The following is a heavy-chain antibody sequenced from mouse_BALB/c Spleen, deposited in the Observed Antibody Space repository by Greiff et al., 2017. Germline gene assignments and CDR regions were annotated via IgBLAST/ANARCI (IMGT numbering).Heavy chain of an antibody. Sequence: EVQLVESGGGLVKPGGSLKLSCAASGFTFSSYAMSWVRQTPEKRLEWVASISSGGSTYYSDSVKGRFTISRDNARNILYLQMSSLRSEDTAMYYCARGDTHYYGYIDALAYWGQGTLVTVSA. D-gene: IGHD1-2*01. CDR2: ISSGGST. J-gene: IGHJ3*01. CDR1: GFTFSSYA. CDR3: ARGDTHYYGYIDALAY. V-gene: IGHV5-6-5*01.